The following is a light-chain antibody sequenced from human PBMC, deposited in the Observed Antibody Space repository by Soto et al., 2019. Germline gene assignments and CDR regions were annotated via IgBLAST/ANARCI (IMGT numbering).Light chain of an antibody. Sequence: QSALTQPASVSGFPGQSITISCTGNSSDVGGYNYVSWYQQHPGKAPKLMIYDVSNRPSGVSNRFSGSKSGNTASLTISGLQAEDEADYYCSSYTSSSSVVFGGGTKVTVL. CDR3: SSYTSSSSVV. V-gene: IGLV2-14*01. J-gene: IGLJ2*01. CDR1: SSDVGGYNY. CDR2: DVS.